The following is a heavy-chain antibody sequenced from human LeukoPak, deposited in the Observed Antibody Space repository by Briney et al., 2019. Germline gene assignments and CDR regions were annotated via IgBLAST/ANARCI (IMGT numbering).Heavy chain of an antibody. Sequence: ASVKVSCKASGYTFTSYAMHWVRQAPGQSLEWMGWMNPNSGNTGYAQKLQGRVTMTTDTSTSTAYMELRSLRSDDTAVYYCARDPGSSRGLRYVENFDYWGQGTLVTVSS. CDR3: ARDPGSSRGLRYVENFDY. D-gene: IGHD5-12*01. V-gene: IGHV1-18*01. CDR1: GYTFTSYA. CDR2: MNPNSGNT. J-gene: IGHJ4*02.